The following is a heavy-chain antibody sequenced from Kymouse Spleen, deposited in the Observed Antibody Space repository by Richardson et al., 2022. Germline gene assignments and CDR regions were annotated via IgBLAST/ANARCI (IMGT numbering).Heavy chain of an antibody. CDR1: GFTFSSYA. CDR2: ISGSGGST. Sequence: EVQLVESGGGLVQPGGSLRLSCAASGFTFSSYAMSWVRQAPGKGLEWVSAISGSGGSTYYADSVKGRFTISRDNSKNTLYLQMNSLRAEDTAVYYCAKMTTVTTDYYYGMDVWGQGTTVTVSS. CDR3: AKMTTVTTDYYYGMDV. J-gene: IGHJ6*02. V-gene: IGHV3-23*04. D-gene: IGHD4-11,IGHD4-11*01.